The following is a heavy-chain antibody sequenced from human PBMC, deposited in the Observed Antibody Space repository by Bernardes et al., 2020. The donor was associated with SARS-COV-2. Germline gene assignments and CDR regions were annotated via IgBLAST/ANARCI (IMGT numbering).Heavy chain of an antibody. CDR3: AKLGEFGSTNTKNFDY. D-gene: IGHD1-26*01. CDR2: ISYEGSIK. J-gene: IGHJ4*02. CDR1: GFTFGYYG. Sequence: GGSLRLSCAASGFTFGYYGMHWVRQAPGKGLEWVAFISYEGSIKYYADSVKGRFTISRDNSKNTLDLQMNSLRAADTAVYYCAKLGEFGSTNTKNFDYWGQGTLVTVSS. V-gene: IGHV3-30*18.